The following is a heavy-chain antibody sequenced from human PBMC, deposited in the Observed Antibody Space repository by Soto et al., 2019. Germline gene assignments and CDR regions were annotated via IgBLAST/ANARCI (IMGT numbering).Heavy chain of an antibody. Sequence: SGPTLVNPTQTLTLTCSFSGFSLSTSGVGVGWIRQPPGKALEWLAHIYRSGDEHYRPSLKSRLSITKDTAKNQVVLTMTNMDPVDTATYYCARGLAALPVFAFDIWGQGTMVTVSS. CDR3: ARGLAALPVFAFDI. CDR1: GFSLSTSGVG. J-gene: IGHJ3*02. CDR2: IYRSGDE. D-gene: IGHD6-6*01. V-gene: IGHV2-5*01.